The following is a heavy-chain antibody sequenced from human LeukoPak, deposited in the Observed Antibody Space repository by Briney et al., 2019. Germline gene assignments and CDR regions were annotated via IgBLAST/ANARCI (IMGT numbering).Heavy chain of an antibody. J-gene: IGHJ4*02. D-gene: IGHD3-10*01. Sequence: PGGSLRLSCAASGFTFSSYGMHWVRQAPGKGLEWVAVISYDGSNKYYADSVKGRFTISRDNAKKSLFLQMNSLSAEDTAVYYCARDASSGSGTYYNPGPFDYWGQGTLVTVSS. CDR2: ISYDGSNK. CDR3: ARDASSGSGTYYNPGPFDY. V-gene: IGHV3-30*03. CDR1: GFTFSSYG.